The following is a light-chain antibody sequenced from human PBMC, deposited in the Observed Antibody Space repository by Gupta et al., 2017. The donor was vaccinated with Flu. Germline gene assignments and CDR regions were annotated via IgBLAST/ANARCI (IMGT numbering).Light chain of an antibody. Sequence: VTISCTGTTFDVGGYNYVSWYQHHPGKAPKLIIYAVTERPSGVPTRFSGSKSGNTASLTVSGLQADDEADYFCSSYAGNTNLWVFGGGTKLTVL. CDR3: SSYAGNTNLWV. J-gene: IGLJ3*02. V-gene: IGLV2-8*01. CDR2: AVT. CDR1: TFDVGGYNY.